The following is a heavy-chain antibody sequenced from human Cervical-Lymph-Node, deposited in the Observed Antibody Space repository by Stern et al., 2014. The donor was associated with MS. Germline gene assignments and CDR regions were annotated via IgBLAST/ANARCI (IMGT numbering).Heavy chain of an antibody. CDR2: IYYSGST. CDR1: GGSISSSSYY. J-gene: IGHJ4*02. Sequence: QLQLQESGPGLVKPSETLSLTCTVSGGSISSSSYYWGWIRQPPGKGLEWIGSIYYSGSTYYNPSLKSRVTISVDTSKNQFSLKRGSVTAADTAVYYCASQRGEGTDYWGQGTLVTVSS. CDR3: ASQRGEGTDY. V-gene: IGHV4-39*01. D-gene: IGHD3-10*01.